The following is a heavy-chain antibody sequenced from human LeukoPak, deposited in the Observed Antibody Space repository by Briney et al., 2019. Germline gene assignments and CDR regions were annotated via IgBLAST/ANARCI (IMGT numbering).Heavy chain of an antibody. J-gene: IGHJ5*02. D-gene: IGHD3-10*01. CDR2: ISAYNGNT. CDR1: GYTFTSYG. Sequence: GSVKVSCKASGYTFTSYGISWVRQAPGQGLEWMGWISAYNGNTNYAQKLQGRVTMTTDTSTSTAYMELRSLRSDDTAVYYCARGSLWFGELLSNWFDPWGQGTLVTVSS. CDR3: ARGSLWFGELLSNWFDP. V-gene: IGHV1-18*01.